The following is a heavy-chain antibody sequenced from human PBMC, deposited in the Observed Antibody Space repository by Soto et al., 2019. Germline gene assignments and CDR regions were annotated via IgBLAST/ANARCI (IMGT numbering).Heavy chain of an antibody. CDR1: GGSISSSIYY. CDR3: AGQDIVVVPAAIRGWWLDP. J-gene: IGHJ5*02. Sequence: SETLSLTCTASGGSISSSIYYWGWIRQPTGQGLEWIGSIYYSGTTYYNPSLKSRFTISVDTSKNQFSLKLSSVTAADTAVYYCAGQDIVVVPAAIRGWWLDPWGQGTLVTVSS. V-gene: IGHV4-39*01. CDR2: IYYSGTT. D-gene: IGHD2-2*02.